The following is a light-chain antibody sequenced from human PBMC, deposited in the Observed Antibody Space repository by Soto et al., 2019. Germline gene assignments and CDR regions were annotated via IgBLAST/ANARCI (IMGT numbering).Light chain of an antibody. Sequence: EIVLTQSPGTLSLSPGERATLSCRASQSVSSSYLAWYQQKPGQAPRLLIYGASSRATGIPDRFSGSGSGTDFTLTISRLEPEDFAVYYCQLYGSSPLGGGTKVEIK. J-gene: IGKJ4*01. CDR1: QSVSSSY. V-gene: IGKV3-20*01. CDR3: QLYGSSP. CDR2: GAS.